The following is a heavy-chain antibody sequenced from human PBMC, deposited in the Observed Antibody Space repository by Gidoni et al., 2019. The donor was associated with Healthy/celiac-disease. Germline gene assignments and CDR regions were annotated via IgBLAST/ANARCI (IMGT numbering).Heavy chain of an antibody. V-gene: IGHV4-4*02. CDR3: ARGPPQASYYYGT. Sequence: QVQLQQSGPGLVKPSGTLTLTRAVSVCSISSSNWWRWVRQPPGKGLEWIGEIYHSGSTNYNPSLKSRVTISVDKSKNQFSLKLSSVTAADTAVYYCARGPPQASYYYGTWGQGTLVTVSS. D-gene: IGHD3-10*01. CDR2: IYHSGST. CDR1: VCSISSSNW. J-gene: IGHJ4*02.